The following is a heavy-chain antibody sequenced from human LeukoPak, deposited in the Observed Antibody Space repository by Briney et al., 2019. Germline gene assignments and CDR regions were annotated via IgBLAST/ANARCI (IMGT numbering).Heavy chain of an antibody. CDR3: ARDSLLMYYYDSSGFDY. CDR2: IKQDGSEK. J-gene: IGHJ4*02. D-gene: IGHD3-22*01. Sequence: SGGSLRLSCAASGFTFSSYWMSWVRQAPGKGLEWVANIKQDGSEKYYVDSVKGRFTISRDNAKNSLYLQMNSLRAEDTAVYYCARDSLLMYYYDSSGFDYWGQGTLVTVSS. V-gene: IGHV3-7*01. CDR1: GFTFSSYW.